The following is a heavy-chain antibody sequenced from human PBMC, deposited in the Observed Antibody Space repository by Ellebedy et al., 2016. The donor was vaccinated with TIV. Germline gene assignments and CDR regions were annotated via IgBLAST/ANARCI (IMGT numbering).Heavy chain of an antibody. V-gene: IGHV3-7*03. CDR1: GFTFKNYW. J-gene: IGHJ4*02. D-gene: IGHD2-8*02. Sequence: PGGSLRLSCETSGFTFKNYWMTWVRQAPGKGLEWVANIKEDGSQTYYVGSVKCRFTISRDNSKSMVHLQMERLRPEDTAVYYCAKERTSGEGYWVFDQWGQGTLVTVSS. CDR2: IKEDGSQT. CDR3: AKERTSGEGYWVFDQ.